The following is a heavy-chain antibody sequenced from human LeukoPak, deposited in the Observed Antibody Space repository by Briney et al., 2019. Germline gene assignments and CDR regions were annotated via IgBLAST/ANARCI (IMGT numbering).Heavy chain of an antibody. CDR3: ARGYYDGSDFEYFQH. CDR2: INPNSGGT. Sequence: ASVKVSCKASGYTFTDYYMHWVRLAPGQGLEWLGWINPNSGGTNYAQKFQGRVTMTRDTSISTAYMELSRLRSDDTAVYYCARGYYDGSDFEYFQHWGQGTLVTVSS. CDR1: GYTFTDYY. J-gene: IGHJ1*01. V-gene: IGHV1-2*02. D-gene: IGHD3-22*01.